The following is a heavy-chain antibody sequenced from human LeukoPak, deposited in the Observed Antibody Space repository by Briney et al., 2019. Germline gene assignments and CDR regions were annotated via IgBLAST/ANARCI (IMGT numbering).Heavy chain of an antibody. V-gene: IGHV1-2*02. J-gene: IGHJ6*03. CDR2: INPNSGGT. Sequence: GASVKDSCKASGYTFTGYYMQWVRQAPGQGLEWMGWINPNSGGTNYAQKFQGRVTMTRDTSISAAYMELSRLRSDDTAVYYCARGDFDWPDYYYYYMDVWGKGTTVTVSS. D-gene: IGHD3-9*01. CDR1: GYTFTGYY. CDR3: ARGDFDWPDYYYYYMDV.